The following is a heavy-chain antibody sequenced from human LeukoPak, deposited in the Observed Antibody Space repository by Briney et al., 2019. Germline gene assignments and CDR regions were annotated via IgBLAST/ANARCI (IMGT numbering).Heavy chain of an antibody. CDR2: FDGNGPNT. Sequence: TGGSLRLSCAASGFTFSSFAVTWVRQAPGKGLEWVSGFDGNGPNTYYADSVKGRWTISRDNSRNTLYLEMNSLRPEDTAIYYCAKPRTTGLGWAQFDYWGQGSLVTVSS. CDR1: GFTFSSFA. J-gene: IGHJ4*02. V-gene: IGHV3-23*01. D-gene: IGHD2-8*02. CDR3: AKPRTTGLGWAQFDY.